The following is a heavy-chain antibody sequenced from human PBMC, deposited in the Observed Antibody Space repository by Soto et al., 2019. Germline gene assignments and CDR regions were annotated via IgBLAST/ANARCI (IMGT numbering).Heavy chain of an antibody. J-gene: IGHJ4*02. Sequence: RRWVRHDIGQGLEWMGGIIPIFGTANYAQKFQGRVTITADESTSTAYMELSSLRSEDTAVYYCASGLSPNGDYTFDYWGQGTLVPVS. CDR2: IIPIFGTA. CDR3: ASGLSPNGDYTFDY. D-gene: IGHD4-17*01. V-gene: IGHV1-69*01.